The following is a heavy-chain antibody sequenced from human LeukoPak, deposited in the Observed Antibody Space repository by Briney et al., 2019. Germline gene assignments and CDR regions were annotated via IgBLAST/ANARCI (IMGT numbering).Heavy chain of an antibody. V-gene: IGHV3-7*01. J-gene: IGHJ4*02. D-gene: IGHD2-15*01. CDR2: TKPDGTAE. Sequence: GGSLRLSCAASGFTFRNYWMGWVRQAPGKGLEWVANTKPDGTAEYYADSVRGRFTTSRDNANNFLYLRMNSLRGEDTAVYYCARDGGLHTNFDYWGQGTLVTVSS. CDR1: GFTFRNYW. CDR3: ARDGGLHTNFDY.